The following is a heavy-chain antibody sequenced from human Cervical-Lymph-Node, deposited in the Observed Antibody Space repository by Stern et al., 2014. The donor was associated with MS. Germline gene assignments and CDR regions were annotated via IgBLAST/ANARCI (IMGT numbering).Heavy chain of an antibody. D-gene: IGHD3-22*01. CDR1: GYNFNNNA. CDR2: IQLETGNP. Sequence: QVQLVQSGSELKKPGASVKVSCKASGYNFNNNAVTWVRQAPGQGLAWMGWIQLETGNPTYAQGFTGRLVFSLDTSVSTAYLQITSLKAEDTAVYYCARVSNSGYYADNWGQGTLVTVSS. V-gene: IGHV7-4-1*02. J-gene: IGHJ4*02. CDR3: ARVSNSGYYADN.